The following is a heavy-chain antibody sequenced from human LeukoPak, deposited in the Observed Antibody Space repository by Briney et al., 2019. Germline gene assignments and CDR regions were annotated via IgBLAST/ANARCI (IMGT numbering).Heavy chain of an antibody. CDR3: ARATRDVDTAMVSYYFDY. D-gene: IGHD5-18*01. CDR1: GYTFTSYA. V-gene: IGHV1-8*03. Sequence: GASVKVSCKASGYTFTSYAMNWVRQATGQGLEWMGWMNPNSGNTGYAQKFQGRVTITRNTSISTAYMELSSLRSEDTAVYYCARATRDVDTAMVSYYFDYWGQGTLVTVSS. J-gene: IGHJ4*02. CDR2: MNPNSGNT.